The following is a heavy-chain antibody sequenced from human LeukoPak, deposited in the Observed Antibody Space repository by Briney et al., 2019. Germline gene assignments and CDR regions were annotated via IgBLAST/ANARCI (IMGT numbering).Heavy chain of an antibody. CDR1: GYTFTSYD. J-gene: IGHJ5*02. Sequence: ASVKVSCKASGYTFTSYDVNWVRQATGQGLEWMGWMNPNSGNTGYAQKFQGRVTITTDESTSTAYMELSSLRSEDTAVYYCARDGLYWFDPWGQGTLVTVSS. D-gene: IGHD3-10*01. CDR3: ARDGLYWFDP. CDR2: MNPNSGNT. V-gene: IGHV1-8*03.